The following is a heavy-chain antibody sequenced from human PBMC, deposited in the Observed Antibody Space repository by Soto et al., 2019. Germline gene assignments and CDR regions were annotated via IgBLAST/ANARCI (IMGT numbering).Heavy chain of an antibody. CDR3: ARDFYPLAYYFDY. J-gene: IGHJ4*02. CDR2: ISGNDGKT. CDR1: GYRFTNHG. Sequence: GASVKVSCKASGYRFTNHGISWVRQAPGQGLEWMGWISGNDGKTKYARKFQGRVTMTTDTSTSTAYMEMNSLRHDDTAVYYCARDFYPLAYYFDYWGQGTLVTAPQ. V-gene: IGHV1-18*01.